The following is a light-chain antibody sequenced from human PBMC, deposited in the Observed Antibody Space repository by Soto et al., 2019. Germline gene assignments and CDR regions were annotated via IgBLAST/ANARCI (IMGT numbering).Light chain of an antibody. CDR1: QSVSSSY. V-gene: IGKV3-20*01. Sequence: EIVLTQSPGTLSLSPGERATLSCRASQSVSSSYLAWYQQKPGQAPRLLIHDASSRATGISDRFTGSGPGTDFTLTITTLEPEDFAVYYCQQYGSSPRTFGLVTKVDIK. J-gene: IGKJ1*01. CDR2: DAS. CDR3: QQYGSSPRT.